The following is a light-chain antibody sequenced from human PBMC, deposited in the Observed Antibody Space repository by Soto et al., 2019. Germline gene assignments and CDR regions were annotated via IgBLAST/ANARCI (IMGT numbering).Light chain of an antibody. J-gene: IGLJ1*01. CDR3: CSYTSSITYV. Sequence: QSALTQPASVSGSPGQSITISCTGTSSDVGAYDLVSWYQHHPGKVPKLMIYEVSYRPSGVSDRFSGSKSGNTASLTISGLQAEDEADYYCCSYTSSITYVFGTGTKVTVL. V-gene: IGLV2-14*02. CDR1: SSDVGAYDL. CDR2: EVS.